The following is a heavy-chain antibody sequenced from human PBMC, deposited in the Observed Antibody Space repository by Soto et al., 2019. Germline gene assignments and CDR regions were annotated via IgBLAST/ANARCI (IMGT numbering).Heavy chain of an antibody. CDR3: VQSRCGGDCLQSYSSHSYYGLDV. D-gene: IGHD2-21*01. CDR1: GFSLSTTGVG. CDR2: IYWDDDK. V-gene: IGHV2-5*02. J-gene: IGHJ6*02. Sequence: QITLKESGPTLVKPTQTLTLTCTFSGFSLSTTGVGVGWIRQPPGKALEWLALIYWDDDKRYNPSLKSRLTITKDTYKNQVVPTMTNMDPVDTATYYCVQSRCGGDCLQSYSSHSYYGLDVWGQGTTVTVSS.